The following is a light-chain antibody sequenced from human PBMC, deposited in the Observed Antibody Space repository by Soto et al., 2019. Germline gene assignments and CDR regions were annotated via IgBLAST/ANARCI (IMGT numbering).Light chain of an antibody. CDR3: SSYTSTSAYVV. CDR2: DVS. J-gene: IGLJ2*01. V-gene: IGLV2-14*01. Sequence: QSALTQTASVSGSPGQSITISCTGTSSDVGGYRYVSWYQQHPGKVPKLIIYDVSNRPSGISDRFSGSKSANTASLTISGLQPEDEADYYCSSYTSTSAYVVFGGGTKVTVL. CDR1: SSDVGGYRY.